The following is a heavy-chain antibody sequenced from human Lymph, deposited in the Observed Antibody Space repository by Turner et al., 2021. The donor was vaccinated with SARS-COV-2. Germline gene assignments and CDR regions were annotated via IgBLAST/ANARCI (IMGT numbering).Heavy chain of an antibody. CDR2: SDPEDVDI. D-gene: IGHD2-15*01. CDR3: ATVLCTGSSGDYYGMDV. V-gene: IGHV1-24*01. J-gene: IGHJ6*02. CDR1: GYTLTELS. Sequence: QVQLVPAGAAVKKPGASVKVSCKVSGYTLTELSMHWVRQAPGIGLEWMGGSDPEDVDIIYAQKLQGRVTMSEHTSTDTAYMELSSLRSEDTAVYYCATVLCTGSSGDYYGMDVWGQGTSFTVSS.